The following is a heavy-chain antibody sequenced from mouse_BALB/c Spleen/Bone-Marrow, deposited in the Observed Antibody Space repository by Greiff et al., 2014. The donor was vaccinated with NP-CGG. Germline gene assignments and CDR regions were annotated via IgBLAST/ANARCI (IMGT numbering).Heavy chain of an antibody. Sequence: VQLQQSGAELAKPGASVKLSCTASGFNIKDTYMHWVKQRPEQGLEWIGRIDSANGDTKYDPKFQGKATITADTSSNTAYLQLSSLTSEDTAVYYCTKPSFYYGSSYWYFDVWGAGTTVTVSS. CDR3: TKPSFYYGSSYWYFDV. J-gene: IGHJ1*01. CDR2: IDSANGDT. V-gene: IGHV14-3*02. CDR1: GFNIKDTY. D-gene: IGHD1-1*01.